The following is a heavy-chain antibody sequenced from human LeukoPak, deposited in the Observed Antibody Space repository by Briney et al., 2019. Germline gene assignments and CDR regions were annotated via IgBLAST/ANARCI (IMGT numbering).Heavy chain of an antibody. CDR1: GLTFSSYW. V-gene: IGHV3-7*01. Sequence: GGSLRLSCAASGLTFSSYWMNWVRQAPGKGLEWVANIKHDGSENYYVDSVKGRLTISRDNAKNSLCLQMNSLRAEDTAVYYCARGRYCSGGSCHYFDYWGQGTLVTVSS. J-gene: IGHJ4*02. CDR2: IKHDGSEN. D-gene: IGHD2-15*01. CDR3: ARGRYCSGGSCHYFDY.